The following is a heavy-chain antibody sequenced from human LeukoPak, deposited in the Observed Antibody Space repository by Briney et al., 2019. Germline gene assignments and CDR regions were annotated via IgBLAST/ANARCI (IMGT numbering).Heavy chain of an antibody. CDR3: ASHAPYGSGSYFYYGMDV. D-gene: IGHD3-10*01. CDR1: GGTFSSYA. CDR2: IIPIFGTA. J-gene: IGHJ6*04. Sequence: SVKVSCKASGGTFSSYAISWVRQAPGQGLEWMGGIIPIFGTANYAQKFQGRVTITADESTSTAYMELSSLRSEDAAVYYCASHAPYGSGSYFYYGMDVWGKGTTVTVSS. V-gene: IGHV1-69*13.